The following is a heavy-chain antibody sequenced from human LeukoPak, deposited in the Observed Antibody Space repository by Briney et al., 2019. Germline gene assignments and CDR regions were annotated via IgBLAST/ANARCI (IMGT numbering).Heavy chain of an antibody. V-gene: IGHV1-18*01. CDR1: GYTFTSYG. CDR2: ISAYNGNT. D-gene: IGHD3-3*01. Sequence: ASVKVSCKASGYTFTSYGISWVRQAPGQGLEWMGWISAYNGNTSYAQKPQGRVTMTTDTSTSTAYMELRSLRSDDTAVYYCARAPTYYDFWSGYYHYYYGMDVWGQGTTVTVSS. CDR3: ARAPTYYDFWSGYYHYYYGMDV. J-gene: IGHJ6*02.